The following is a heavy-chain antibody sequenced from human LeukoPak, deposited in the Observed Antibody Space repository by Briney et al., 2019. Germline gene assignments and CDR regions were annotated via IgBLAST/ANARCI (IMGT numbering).Heavy chain of an antibody. V-gene: IGHV3-23*01. J-gene: IGHJ3*02. D-gene: IGHD1-26*01. Sequence: GGSLRLSCAASGFTFSSYAMSWVRQSPGKGLEWVSSISGGGSSTYYADSVKGCFTISRDNSKITLYLQMNSLRAEDTAVYYCARDWPSEWEQLTDCDAVDIWGQGTMVTVSS. CDR1: GFTFSSYA. CDR2: ISGGGSST. CDR3: ARDWPSEWEQLTDCDAVDI.